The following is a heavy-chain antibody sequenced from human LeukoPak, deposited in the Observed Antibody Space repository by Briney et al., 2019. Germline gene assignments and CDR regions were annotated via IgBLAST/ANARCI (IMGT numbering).Heavy chain of an antibody. CDR2: IYSGGST. CDR3: ARGGEYSSSWVRYYFDY. J-gene: IGHJ4*02. CDR1: GVTVSSNY. D-gene: IGHD6-6*01. Sequence: GGSLSLSCAASGVTVSSNYTSWVRQPTGKGLDWVSVIYSGGSTYYADSVKGRFTISRHNSKNTLYLQMNSLRAEDTAVYYCARGGEYSSSWVRYYFDYWGQGTLVTVSS. V-gene: IGHV3-53*04.